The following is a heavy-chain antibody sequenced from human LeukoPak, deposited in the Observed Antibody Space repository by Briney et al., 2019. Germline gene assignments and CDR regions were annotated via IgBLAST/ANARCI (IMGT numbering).Heavy chain of an antibody. CDR1: GFPSSSYG. J-gene: IGHJ4*02. Sequence: GGSLRLSCAASGFPSSSYGMHWVRQAPGKGLEWVAAVSNDGNSKYYADSVKGRFTISRDNSKSTLFLQMDSLRDEDSAVYYCAKVAVRGLNYFDYWGQGTLVTVSS. CDR3: AKVAVRGLNYFDY. CDR2: VSNDGNSK. V-gene: IGHV3-30*18.